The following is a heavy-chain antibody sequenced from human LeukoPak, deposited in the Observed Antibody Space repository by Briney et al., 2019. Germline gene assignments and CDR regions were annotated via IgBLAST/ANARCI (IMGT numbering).Heavy chain of an antibody. CDR3: AREYYDNSGGEDAFDI. J-gene: IGHJ3*02. D-gene: IGHD3-22*01. V-gene: IGHV3-53*01. CDR2: IYSGGST. CDR1: GFTVSSNY. Sequence: PGRSLRLSCAASGFTVSSNYMNWVRHAPGKGLEWVSVIYSGGSTFYADSVEGRFTISRDNSNNTLYLQMNSLRAEDTAMYYCAREYYDNSGGEDAFDIWGPGTMVTVSS.